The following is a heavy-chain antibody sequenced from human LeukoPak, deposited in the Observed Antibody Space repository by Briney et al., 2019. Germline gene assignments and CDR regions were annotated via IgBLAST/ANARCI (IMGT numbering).Heavy chain of an antibody. Sequence: PGGSLRLSCAASGFTFSSYSMSWVRQAPGKGLEWVSYISSTSSTIYYADSLKGRITISRDNAKSSLYLQMNSLRGEDTAVYYCATDGQSSGWYGFDYWGQGTLVTVSS. CDR2: ISSTSSTI. V-gene: IGHV3-48*04. CDR1: GFTFSSYS. D-gene: IGHD6-19*01. CDR3: ATDGQSSGWYGFDY. J-gene: IGHJ4*02.